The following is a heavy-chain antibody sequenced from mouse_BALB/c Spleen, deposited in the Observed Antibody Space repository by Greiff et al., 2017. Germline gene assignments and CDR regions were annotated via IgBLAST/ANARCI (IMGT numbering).Heavy chain of an antibody. CDR1: GYTFTSYW. J-gene: IGHJ3*01. V-gene: IGHV1-7*01. Sequence: QVHVKQSGAELAKPGASVKMSCKASGYTFTSYWMHWVKQRPGQGLEWIGYINPSTGYTEYNQKFKDKATLTADKSSSTAYMQLSSLTSEDSAVYYCASYYGSSYGFAYWGQGTLVTVSA. CDR3: ASYYGSSYGFAY. D-gene: IGHD1-1*01. CDR2: INPSTGYT.